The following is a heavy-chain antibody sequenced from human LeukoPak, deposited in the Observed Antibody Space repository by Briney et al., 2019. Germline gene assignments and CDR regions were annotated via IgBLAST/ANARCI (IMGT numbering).Heavy chain of an antibody. D-gene: IGHD2-2*01. J-gene: IGHJ6*02. CDR3: AKTGYCSSTSCYYYYYYGMDV. CDR2: ISGSGGST. Sequence: GGSLRLSCAASGFTFSSSAMSWVRQAPGKGLEWVSAISGSGGSTYYADSVKGRFTISRDNSKNTLYLQMNSLRAEDTAVYYCAKTGYCSSTSCYYYYYYGMDVWGQGTTVTVSS. CDR1: GFTFSSSA. V-gene: IGHV3-23*01.